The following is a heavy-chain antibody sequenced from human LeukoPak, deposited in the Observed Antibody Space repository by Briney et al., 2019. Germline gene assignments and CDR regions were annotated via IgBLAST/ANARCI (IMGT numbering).Heavy chain of an antibody. CDR1: GFTFSSYE. CDR2: ISSSGSTI. Sequence: GGSLRLSCAASGFTFSSYEMNWVRQAPGKGLEWVSYISSSGSTIYYADSVKGRFTISRDNAKNSLYLQMNSLTAADTAVYYCARQIDPWAPFDPWGQGTLVTVSS. J-gene: IGHJ5*02. CDR3: ARQIDPWAPFDP. V-gene: IGHV3-48*03. D-gene: IGHD3-9*01.